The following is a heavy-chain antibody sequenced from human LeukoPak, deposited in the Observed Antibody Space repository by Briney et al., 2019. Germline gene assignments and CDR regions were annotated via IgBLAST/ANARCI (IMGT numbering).Heavy chain of an antibody. V-gene: IGHV3-30-3*01. CDR1: GFTSSSYA. CDR3: ARDYYDSSGGDY. D-gene: IGHD3-22*01. Sequence: GGSLRLSCAASGFTSSSYAMHWVRQAPGKGLEWVAVISYDGSNKYYADSVKGRFTISRDNSKNTLYLQMNSLRAEDTAVYYCARDYYDSSGGDYWGQGTLVTVSS. CDR2: ISYDGSNK. J-gene: IGHJ4*02.